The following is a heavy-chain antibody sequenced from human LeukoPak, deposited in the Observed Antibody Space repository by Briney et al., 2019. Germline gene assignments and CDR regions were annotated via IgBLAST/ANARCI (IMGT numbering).Heavy chain of an antibody. CDR1: GDSIGRNEFY. J-gene: IGHJ4*02. D-gene: IGHD6-19*01. V-gene: IGHV4-39*01. CDR3: ARQQWRAAFDS. CDR2: IYYSGST. Sequence: SETLSLTCIVSGDSIGRNEFYWAWIRQPPGKGLEWIGTIYYSGSTYYNPSLKSRLTASVDPSKNQFSLKLTSATATDTALYYCARQQWRAAFDSWGQGTPVTVSS.